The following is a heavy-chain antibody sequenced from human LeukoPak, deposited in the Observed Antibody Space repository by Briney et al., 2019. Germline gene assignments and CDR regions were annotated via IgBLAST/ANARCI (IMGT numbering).Heavy chain of an antibody. V-gene: IGHV4-34*01. D-gene: IGHD3-9*01. CDR1: GGSFSGYY. CDR3: ASYDILTRWFDP. CDR2: INHSGST. J-gene: IGHJ5*02. Sequence: LETLSLTCAVYGGSFSGYYWSWIRQPPGKGLEWIGEINHSGSTNYNPSLKGRVTISVDTSKNQFSLKLSSVTAADTAVYYCASYDILTRWFDPWGQGTLVTVSS.